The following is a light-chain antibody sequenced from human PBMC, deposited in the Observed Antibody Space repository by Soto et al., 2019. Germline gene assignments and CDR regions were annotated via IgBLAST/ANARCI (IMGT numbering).Light chain of an antibody. J-gene: IGKJ1*01. CDR2: GAS. V-gene: IGKV1-5*01. CDR3: QQYGSSPTWT. Sequence: EIQMTQSPSTLSASVGDRVTITCRASQSISSWLAWYQQKPGKAPKLLIYGASTRATGIPDRFSGSGSGTDFTLTIIRLEPEDSAVYYCQQYGSSPTWTFGQGTKVDIK. CDR1: QSISSW.